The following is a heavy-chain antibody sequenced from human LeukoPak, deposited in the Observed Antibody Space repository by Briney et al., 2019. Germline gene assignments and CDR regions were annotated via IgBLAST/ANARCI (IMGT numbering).Heavy chain of an antibody. CDR1: GFTFSSYS. V-gene: IGHV3-21*01. CDR2: ISSSSSYI. Sequence: GGSLRLSCAASGFTFSSYSMNWVRQAPGKGLEWVSSISSSSSYIYYADSVKGRFTISRDNAKNSLYLQMNSLRAEDTAVYYCARDGRITGTRDYYYYMDVWGKGTTVTVSS. CDR3: ARDGRITGTRDYYYYMDV. J-gene: IGHJ6*03. D-gene: IGHD1-20*01.